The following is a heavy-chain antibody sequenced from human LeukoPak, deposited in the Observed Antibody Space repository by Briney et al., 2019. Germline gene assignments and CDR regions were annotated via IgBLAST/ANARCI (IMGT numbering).Heavy chain of an antibody. CDR3: ARTTKEFDILTGYYFDY. D-gene: IGHD3-9*01. J-gene: IGHJ4*02. Sequence: GGSLRLSCAASGFSFSDYEMNWVRQAPGKGLEWLSHIDISGNTIHYADSVKGRFTISRDNSKNTLSLQMNSLRAVDTAVYYCARTTKEFDILTGYYFDYWGQGTLVTVSS. CDR1: GFSFSDYE. CDR2: IDISGNTI. V-gene: IGHV3-48*01.